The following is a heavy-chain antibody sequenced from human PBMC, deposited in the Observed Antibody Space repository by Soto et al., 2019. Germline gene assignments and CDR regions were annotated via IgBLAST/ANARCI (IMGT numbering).Heavy chain of an antibody. J-gene: IGHJ6*02. V-gene: IGHV1-69*01. CDR2: IIPIFGTA. CDR3: ARFHGVRSSIWADYYYSGMDV. CDR1: GGTFSSYA. Sequence: QVQLVQSGAEVKKPGSSVKVSCKASGGTFSSYAISWVRQAPGQGLEWMGGIIPIFGTAHYAQKFQGRVTITADESTSTAYMELSSLRSEDTAVYYCARFHGVRSSIWADYYYSGMDVWVQGTTVTVSS. D-gene: IGHD6-13*01.